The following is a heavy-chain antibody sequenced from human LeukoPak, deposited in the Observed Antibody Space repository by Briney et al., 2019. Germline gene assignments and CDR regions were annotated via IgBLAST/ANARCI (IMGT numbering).Heavy chain of an antibody. V-gene: IGHV4-61*01. D-gene: IGHD6-13*01. CDR1: GDPISSYSNYK. CDR3: AREYSAFDY. CDR2: IYYHGST. Sequence: SGTLSLTCTVSGDPISSYSNYKWSWIRQPPGKGLEWIGYIYYHGSTNYNPSLKSRVAFSVDTSKNQFSLKLSSVTAADTAVYYCAREYSAFDYWGQGTLVTVSS. J-gene: IGHJ4*02.